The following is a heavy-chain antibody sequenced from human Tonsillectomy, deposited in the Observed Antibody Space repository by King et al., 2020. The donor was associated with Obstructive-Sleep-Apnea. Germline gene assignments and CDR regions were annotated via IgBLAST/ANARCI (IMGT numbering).Heavy chain of an antibody. D-gene: IGHD3-3*01. CDR2: FYHSGST. CDR3: ARAVVDLPYFDY. CDR1: GGSISSGGYS. J-gene: IGHJ4*02. V-gene: IGHV4-30-2*01. Sequence: QLQESGSGLVKPSQTLSLTCAVSGGSISSGGYSWSWIRQPPGKGLEWIGYFYHSGSTYYNPSLRSRVTISVDRSKNQFSLKLSSVTAADTAVYYCARAVVDLPYFDYWGQGTLVTVSS.